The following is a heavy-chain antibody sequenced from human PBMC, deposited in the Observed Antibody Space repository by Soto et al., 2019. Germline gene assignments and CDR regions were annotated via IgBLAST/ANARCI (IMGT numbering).Heavy chain of an antibody. CDR2: IYYSGST. J-gene: IGHJ6*02. V-gene: IGHV4-59*01. CDR1: GGSISSYY. D-gene: IGHD6-6*01. CDR3: ASTIEARPPLLYYYYGMDV. Sequence: PSETLSLTCTVSGGSISSYYWSWIRQPPGKGLEWIGYIYYSGSTNYNPSLKSRVTISVDTSKNQFSLKLSSVTAADTAVYYCASTIEARPPLLYYYYGMDVWGQGTTVTVSS.